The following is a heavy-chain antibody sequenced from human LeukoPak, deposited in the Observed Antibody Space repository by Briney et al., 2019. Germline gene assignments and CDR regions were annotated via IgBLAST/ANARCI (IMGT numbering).Heavy chain of an antibody. D-gene: IGHD3-10*01. Sequence: SGPTLVKPTQTLTLTCTFSGFSLSTSGVGVGWIRQPPVKALEWLALIYWDDDKRYSPSLKSRLTITKDTSKNQVVLTMTNMDPVDTATYYCAGVSSGSSLFDYWGQGTLVTVSS. V-gene: IGHV2-5*02. CDR2: IYWDDDK. J-gene: IGHJ4*02. CDR3: AGVSSGSSLFDY. CDR1: GFSLSTSGVG.